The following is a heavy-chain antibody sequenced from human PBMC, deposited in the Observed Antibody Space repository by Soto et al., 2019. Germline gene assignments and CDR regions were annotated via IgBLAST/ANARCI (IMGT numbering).Heavy chain of an antibody. CDR3: ARHGWIAAAGKGRGNWFDP. D-gene: IGHD6-13*01. CDR1: GYSFTSYW. J-gene: IGHJ5*02. V-gene: IGHV5-51*01. CDR2: IYPGDSDT. Sequence: PGESLKISCKGSGYSFTSYWIGWVRQMPGKGLECMGIIYPGDSDTRYSPSFQGQVTISADKSISTAYLQWSSLKASDTAMYYCARHGWIAAAGKGRGNWFDPWGQGTLVTVSS.